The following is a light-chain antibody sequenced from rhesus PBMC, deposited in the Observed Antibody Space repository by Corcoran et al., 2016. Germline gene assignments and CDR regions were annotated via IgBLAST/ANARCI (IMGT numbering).Light chain of an antibody. CDR3: KHIYSTPLT. CDR2: KAS. J-gene: IGKJ4*01. V-gene: IGKV1-74*01. Sequence: DIQMTQSPSSLSASVGDRVTITCRASENVNNYLHWYQQKPGKALKLLIYKASTLQSGDPSRFSGSGSGTDFTLTISSLEPKDFAAYYCKHIYSTPLTFGKGTKVGLK. CDR1: ENVNNY.